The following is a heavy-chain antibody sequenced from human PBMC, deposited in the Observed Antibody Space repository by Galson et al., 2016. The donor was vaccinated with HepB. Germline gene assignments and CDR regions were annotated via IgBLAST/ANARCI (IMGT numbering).Heavy chain of an antibody. D-gene: IGHD2-15*01. CDR3: AREISQYCSGGSCYVFDY. Sequence: TLSLTCTVSGGSISSRGYYWSWIRQHPGKGLEWIVYIYYSGNTHYNPSLKSRITISIDTSKNQFSLKLSSVTAADTASYYCAREISQYCSGGSCYVFDYWGQGTLVTVSS. J-gene: IGHJ4*02. V-gene: IGHV4-31*03. CDR1: GGSISSRGYY. CDR2: IYYSGNT.